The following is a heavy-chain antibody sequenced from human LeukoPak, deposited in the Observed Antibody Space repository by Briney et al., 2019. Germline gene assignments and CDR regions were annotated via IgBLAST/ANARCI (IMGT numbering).Heavy chain of an antibody. CDR2: IYYSGST. D-gene: IGHD6-19*01. V-gene: IGHV4-59*01. CDR1: GGSISSYY. CDR3: AREGQGAGTGGYFDY. Sequence: SETLSLTCTVSGGSISSYYWSWIRQPPGKGLEWIGYIYYSGSTNYNPSLKSRVTISVDTSKNQFSLKLSSVTAADTAVYYCAREGQGAGTGGYFDYWGQGTLVTVSS. J-gene: IGHJ4*02.